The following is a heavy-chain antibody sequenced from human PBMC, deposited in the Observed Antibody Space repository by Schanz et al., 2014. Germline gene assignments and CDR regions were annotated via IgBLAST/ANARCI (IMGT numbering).Heavy chain of an antibody. CDR2: ISGGGGTT. D-gene: IGHD6-13*01. CDR3: AKSQGSSFDS. Sequence: EVQLLESGGGLVQPGGSLRLSCLASGFAFSSYGMNWLRQAPGKGLEWVSAISGGGGTTYYTDSVKGRFTISRDNSKSTLYLQMNSLRAEDTAVYYCAKSQGSSFDSWGQGTLVTVSS. J-gene: IGHJ4*02. V-gene: IGHV3-23*01. CDR1: GFAFSSYG.